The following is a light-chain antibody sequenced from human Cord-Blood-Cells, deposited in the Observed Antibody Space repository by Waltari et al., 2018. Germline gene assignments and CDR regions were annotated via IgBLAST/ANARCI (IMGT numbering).Light chain of an antibody. V-gene: IGLV1-36*01. CDR2: YDD. CDR3: AAWDDSLNGWV. J-gene: IGLJ3*02. CDR1: SSNIGNNA. Sequence: QSVLTQPPSVSEAPRQRVTISCSGSSSNIGNNAVTWYQQLPGKATKLLIYYDDLLPSGVSDRFSGSKSGTSASLAISGLQSEDEADYYCAAWDDSLNGWVFGGGTKLTVL.